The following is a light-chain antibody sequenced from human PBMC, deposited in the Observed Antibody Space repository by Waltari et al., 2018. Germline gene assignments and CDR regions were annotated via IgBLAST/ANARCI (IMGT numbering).Light chain of an antibody. CDR1: KTIRTTY. V-gene: IGKV3-20*01. Sequence: EIVLTQSPGTLSLSPGEGATLSGRTSKTIRTTYLAWYQQKPGQAPTLLIYGTFSRATGIPDRFTGSGSGTDFSLTISSLEPEDFATYYCQQYDISPLTFGGGTKVEIK. CDR2: GTF. CDR3: QQYDISPLT. J-gene: IGKJ4*01.